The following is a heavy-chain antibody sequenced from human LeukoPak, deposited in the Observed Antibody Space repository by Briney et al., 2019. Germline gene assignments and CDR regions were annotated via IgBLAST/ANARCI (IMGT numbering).Heavy chain of an antibody. Sequence: PGGSLRLSCAASGFSLSSYAMSWVRRAPGKGLEWVSATSSSDDGKYYADSVRGRFTISRDNSRNTLYLQMNSLRAEDTAIYYCAKAGNSSSSPLFLDWGQGTLVTVSS. D-gene: IGHD6-6*01. CDR2: TSSSDDGK. CDR1: GFSLSSYA. CDR3: AKAGNSSSSPLFLD. V-gene: IGHV3-23*01. J-gene: IGHJ4*02.